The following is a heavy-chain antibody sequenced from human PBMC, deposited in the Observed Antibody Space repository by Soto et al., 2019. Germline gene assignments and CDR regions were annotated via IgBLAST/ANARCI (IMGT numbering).Heavy chain of an antibody. Sequence: ASVKVYCKASGYTFIKYYIHWVQQAPGHGLEWMAIINPTGGSTNYAQKFQGRLTLTMDTSTSTVYMELSSLTSEDTAMYYCGTHLAVADVWRQGTLDTVSS. D-gene: IGHD2-21*01. CDR2: INPTGGST. CDR3: GTHLAVADV. CDR1: GYTFIKYY. V-gene: IGHV1-46*01. J-gene: IGHJ4*02.